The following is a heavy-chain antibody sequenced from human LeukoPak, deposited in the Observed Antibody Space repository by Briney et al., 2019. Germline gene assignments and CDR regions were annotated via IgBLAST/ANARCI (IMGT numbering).Heavy chain of an antibody. V-gene: IGHV4-59*10. D-gene: IGHD3-10*01. CDR2: IYTSGST. J-gene: IGHJ4*02. CDR1: GGSFSGYY. CDR3: ARDNLRGFDY. Sequence: PSETLSLTCAVYGGSFSGYYWSWIRQPAGKGLEWIGRIYTSGSTNYNPSLKSRVTMSVDTSKNQFSLKLSSVTAADTAVYYCARDNLRGFDYWGQGTLVTVSS.